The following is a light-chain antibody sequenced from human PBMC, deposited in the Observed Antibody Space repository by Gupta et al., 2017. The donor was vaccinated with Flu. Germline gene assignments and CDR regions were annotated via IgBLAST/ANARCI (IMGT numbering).Light chain of an antibody. Sequence: DIQMTQSPSTLSASVGDRVTITCRASQSISHWLAWYQQKPGKAPNLLISEASSLASGVPSRFGGSGSGTEFTLTISSLQPDDFATYYSQQYSTYPWAFGQGTKVEV. J-gene: IGKJ1*01. CDR3: QQYSTYPWA. CDR2: EAS. V-gene: IGKV1-5*01. CDR1: QSISHW.